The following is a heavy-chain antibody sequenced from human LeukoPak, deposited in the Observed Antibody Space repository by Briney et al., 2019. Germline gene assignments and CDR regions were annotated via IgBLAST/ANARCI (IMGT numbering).Heavy chain of an antibody. CDR2: ISAYNGNT. Sequence: ASVKVSCKASGYTFTSYGISWVRQAPGQGLEWMRWISAYNGNTNYAQKLQGRVTMTTDTSTSTAYMELRSLRSDDTAVYYCARGLGAYYYGSGIVGYWGQGTLVTVSS. D-gene: IGHD3-10*01. J-gene: IGHJ4*02. CDR1: GYTFTSYG. V-gene: IGHV1-18*01. CDR3: ARGLGAYYYGSGIVGY.